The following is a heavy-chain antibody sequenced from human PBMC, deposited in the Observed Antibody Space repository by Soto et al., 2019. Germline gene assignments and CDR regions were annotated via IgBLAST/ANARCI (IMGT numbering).Heavy chain of an antibody. CDR3: VGEGSGLAVATTYDF. CDR1: GFTLGGYE. J-gene: IGHJ4*02. V-gene: IGHV3-48*03. CDR2: ISSSGTII. Sequence: GGSLRLSCVGSGFTLGGYEMNWVRQAPGKGLEWVSYISSSGTIIYYADSVKGRFSISRDNAKNSLYLQMNSLRAEDTSFYYCVGEGSGLAVATTYDFWGQGTLVTV. D-gene: IGHD6-19*01.